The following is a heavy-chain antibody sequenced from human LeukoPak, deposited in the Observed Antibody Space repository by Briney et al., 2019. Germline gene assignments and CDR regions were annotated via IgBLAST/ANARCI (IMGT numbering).Heavy chain of an antibody. CDR1: GYTFTSYG. Sequence: ASVKVSCKASGYTFTSYGISWVRQAPGQGLEWMGWISAYNGNTNYAQKLQGRVTMTTDTSTSTAYMELRSLRSDDTAVYYCARDRAAADHYYYYGMDVWGQGTTVTVSS. D-gene: IGHD6-13*01. CDR3: ARDRAAADHYYYYGMDV. CDR2: ISAYNGNT. J-gene: IGHJ6*02. V-gene: IGHV1-18*01.